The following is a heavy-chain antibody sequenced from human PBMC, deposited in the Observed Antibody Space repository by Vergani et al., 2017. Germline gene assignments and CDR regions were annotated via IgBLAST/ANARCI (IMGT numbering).Heavy chain of an antibody. J-gene: IGHJ3*02. V-gene: IGHV3-11*01. CDR2: ISNGGITI. CDR1: GFTFSDYY. D-gene: IGHD3-3*01. Sequence: QVQLVESGGGLVKPGGSLRLSCAASGFTFSDYYMSWIRQAPGKGLEWVSYISNGGITIYYTDSVKGRFSISRDNAKNSLYLQMNSLRAEDTAVYYCARDQYRGSYYDFWSGYGAFDIWGQGTMVTVSS. CDR3: ARDQYRGSYYDFWSGYGAFDI.